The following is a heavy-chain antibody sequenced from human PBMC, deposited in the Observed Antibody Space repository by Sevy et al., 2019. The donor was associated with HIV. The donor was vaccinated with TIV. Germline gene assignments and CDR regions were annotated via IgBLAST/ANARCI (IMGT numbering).Heavy chain of an antibody. J-gene: IGHJ6*02. D-gene: IGHD2-2*02. V-gene: IGHV3-7*01. CDR2: IEQEGSEK. CDR1: GFTFSSHW. Sequence: VGSLRLSCAASGFTFSSHWMSWVRQAPGKALEWVANIEQEGSEKYYVDSVKGRFTISRDNAKNSLSLQLNDLRAEDTAVYYCASDTGAIGMDVWGQGTTVTVSS. CDR3: ASDTGAIGMDV.